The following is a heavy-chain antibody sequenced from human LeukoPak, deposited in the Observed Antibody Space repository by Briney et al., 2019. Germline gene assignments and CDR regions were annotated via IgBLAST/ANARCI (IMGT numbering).Heavy chain of an antibody. CDR2: INPSGGST. D-gene: IGHD3-9*01. CDR3: ARDHHYDILTGYSPGYFDL. Sequence: ASVKVSCKASGYTFTSYYMHWVRQAPGLGLEWMGIINPSGGSTSYAQKFQGRVTMTRDTSTSTVYMELSSLRSEDTAVYYCARDHHYDILTGYSPGYFDLWGRGTLVTVSS. CDR1: GYTFTSYY. V-gene: IGHV1-46*01. J-gene: IGHJ2*01.